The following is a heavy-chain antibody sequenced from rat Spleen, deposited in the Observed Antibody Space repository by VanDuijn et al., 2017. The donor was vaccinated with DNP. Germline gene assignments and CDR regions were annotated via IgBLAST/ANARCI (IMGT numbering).Heavy chain of an antibody. D-gene: IGHD1-9*01. Sequence: EVQLVESGGGLLQPGRSLRLSCVASGFTFNNYWMTWIRQVPGKGLEWLASISSTGGSMYYPDSVKGRFTISRDNAENTLYLQMNSLRSEDTATYYCARRGYYGYNTFDYWGQGVMVTVSS. CDR3: ARRGYYGYNTFDY. J-gene: IGHJ2*01. CDR2: ISSTGGSM. V-gene: IGHV5-31*01. CDR1: GFTFNNYW.